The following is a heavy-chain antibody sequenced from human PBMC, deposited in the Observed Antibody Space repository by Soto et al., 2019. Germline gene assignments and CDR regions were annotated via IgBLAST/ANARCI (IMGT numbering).Heavy chain of an antibody. V-gene: IGHV4-39*01. D-gene: IGHD6-19*01. CDR3: ARLAVAGTLTLDY. CDR2: IYYSGST. Sequence: QLQLQESGPGLVKPSETLSLTCTVSGGSISSSSYYWGWIRQPPGKGLEWIGSIYYSGSTYYNPSLKSRATLSVDTSKTQFSLKLSSVTAADTAVYYCARLAVAGTLTLDYWGQGTLVTVSS. CDR1: GGSISSSSYY. J-gene: IGHJ4*02.